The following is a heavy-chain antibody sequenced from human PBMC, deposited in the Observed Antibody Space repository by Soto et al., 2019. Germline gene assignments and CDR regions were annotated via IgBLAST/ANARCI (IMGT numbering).Heavy chain of an antibody. CDR2: IIPIFGTA. D-gene: IGHD2-8*01. Sequence: QVQLVQSGAEVKKPGSSVKVSCKASGGTFSSYAISWVRQAPGQGLEWMGGIIPIFGTANYAQKFQGRVTSTADESTSTAYMELSSLRSEDTAVYYCASSPPENGILYSTALFDYWGQGTLVTVSS. V-gene: IGHV1-69*01. CDR1: GGTFSSYA. J-gene: IGHJ4*02. CDR3: ASSPPENGILYSTALFDY.